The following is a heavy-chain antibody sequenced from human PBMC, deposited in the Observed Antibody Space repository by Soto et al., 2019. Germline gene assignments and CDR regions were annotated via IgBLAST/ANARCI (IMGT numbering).Heavy chain of an antibody. CDR1: GYSFTSYW. CDR3: ARAVDRYYDSSGTGMDV. V-gene: IGHV5-10-1*01. Sequence: PGVPLKISCKGFGYSFTSYWISWVRQMPGKGLEWMGRIDPSDSYTNYSPSFQGHVTISADKSISTAYLQWSSLKASDTAMYYCARAVDRYYDSSGTGMDVWGQGTTVT. J-gene: IGHJ6*02. D-gene: IGHD3-22*01. CDR2: IDPSDSYT.